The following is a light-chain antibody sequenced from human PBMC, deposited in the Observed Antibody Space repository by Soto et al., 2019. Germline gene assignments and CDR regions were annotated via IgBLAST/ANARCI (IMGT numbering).Light chain of an antibody. CDR1: GTDVGTYNF. V-gene: IGLV2-23*02. CDR2: EVT. J-gene: IGLJ3*02. Sequence: QSALTQPASVSGSPGQSITISCTGSGTDVGTYNFVSWFQRHPGKAPQLIIYEVTERPSGVSPRFSGSKSVNTASLTISGLRAEDEADDFCCSFAGRKTWVFGGGTKVTVL. CDR3: CSFAGRKTWV.